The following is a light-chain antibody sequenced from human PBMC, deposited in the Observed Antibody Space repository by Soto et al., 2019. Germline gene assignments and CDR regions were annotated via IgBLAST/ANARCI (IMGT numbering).Light chain of an antibody. V-gene: IGLV2-11*01. Sequence: QSALTQPRSVSGSPGQSVTISCTGISSDVGGHNYFSWYQQHPGKAPKVMIYDVSRRPSGVPDRFSGSKSGNTASLTSSGLQAEDEADYYCCSFAVSNTFGVFGGGTQLTVL. CDR1: SSDVGGHNY. CDR2: DVS. J-gene: IGLJ3*02. CDR3: CSFAVSNTFGV.